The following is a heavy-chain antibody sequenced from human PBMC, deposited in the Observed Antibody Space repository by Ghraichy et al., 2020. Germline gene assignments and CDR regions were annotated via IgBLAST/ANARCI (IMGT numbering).Heavy chain of an antibody. D-gene: IGHD3-3*01. Sequence: ASVKVSCKASGYTFTSYGISWVRQAPGQGLEWMGWISAYNGNTNYAQKLQGRVTMTTDTSTSTAYMELRSLRSDDTAVYYCAREISITIFGVVARAENWFDPWGQGTLVTVSS. CDR1: GYTFTSYG. CDR3: AREISITIFGVVARAENWFDP. V-gene: IGHV1-18*01. CDR2: ISAYNGNT. J-gene: IGHJ5*02.